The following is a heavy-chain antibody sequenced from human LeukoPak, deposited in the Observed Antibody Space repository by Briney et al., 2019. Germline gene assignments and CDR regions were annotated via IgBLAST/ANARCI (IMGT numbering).Heavy chain of an antibody. D-gene: IGHD3-10*01. Sequence: KPSETLSLTCTVSGGSISSYYWSWIRQPPGKGLEWIGYIYYSGSTNYNPSLKSRVTISVDRSKNQFSLKLSSVTAADTAVYYCARLGAGSYSYYFDYWGQGTLVTVSS. J-gene: IGHJ4*02. CDR3: ARLGAGSYSYYFDY. CDR1: GGSISSYY. CDR2: IYYSGST. V-gene: IGHV4-59*08.